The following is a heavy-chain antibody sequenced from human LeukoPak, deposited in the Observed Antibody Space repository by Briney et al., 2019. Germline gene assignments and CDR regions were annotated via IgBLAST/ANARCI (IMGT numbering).Heavy chain of an antibody. J-gene: IGHJ4*02. CDR3: ARSAAARRPNFDY. CDR1: GYTFTGYY. CDR2: INPNSGGT. Sequence: GASVKVSCKASGYTFTGYYMHWVRQAPGQGLEWMGWINPNSGGTNYAQKFQGRVTTTRDTSISTAYMELSRLRSDDTAVYYCARSAAARRPNFDYWGQGTLVTVSS. V-gene: IGHV1-2*02. D-gene: IGHD6-6*01.